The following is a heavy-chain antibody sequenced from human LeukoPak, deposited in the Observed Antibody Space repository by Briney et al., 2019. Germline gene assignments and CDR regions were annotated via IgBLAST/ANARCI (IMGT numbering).Heavy chain of an antibody. CDR2: IYSGGST. CDR1: GFTVSSNY. J-gene: IGHJ6*03. Sequence: GGSLRLSCAASGFTVSSNYMSWVRQAPGKGLEWVSVIYSGGSTYYADSVKGRFTISRDNSKNTLYLQMNSLRAEDTAVYYCASGSGSYRTPYYSMDVWGTGTMVTVSS. V-gene: IGHV3-53*01. CDR3: ASGSGSYRTPYYSMDV. D-gene: IGHD3-10*01.